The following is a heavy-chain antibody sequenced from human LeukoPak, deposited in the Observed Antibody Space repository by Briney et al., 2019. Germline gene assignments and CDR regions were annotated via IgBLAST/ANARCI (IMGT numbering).Heavy chain of an antibody. D-gene: IGHD1-1*01. Sequence: ASVKVSCKASGYSFTSHYMHWVRQAPGQGLEWMGLINPSGSATRYAQSFQGRVTITRDLSTSTDYMELSSLRSDDTAVYYCARAGPESYYYYYMDVWGKGTTVTISS. V-gene: IGHV1-46*01. CDR1: GYSFTSHY. CDR3: ARAGPESYYYYYMDV. CDR2: INPSGSAT. J-gene: IGHJ6*03.